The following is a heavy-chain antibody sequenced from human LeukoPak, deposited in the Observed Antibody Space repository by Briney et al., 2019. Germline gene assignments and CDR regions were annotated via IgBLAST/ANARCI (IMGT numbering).Heavy chain of an antibody. V-gene: IGHV3-74*01. CDR1: GFTFSPYW. D-gene: IGHD6-19*01. CDR2: FDSDGSST. Sequence: PGGSLRLSCAASGFTFSPYWMHWVRQAPGKGLVWVSRFDSDGSSTTYADSVKGRFTISRDNAENTLYLQMNSLRAEDTAVYYCARDPSALAGYFDYWGQGTLVTVSS. J-gene: IGHJ4*02. CDR3: ARDPSALAGYFDY.